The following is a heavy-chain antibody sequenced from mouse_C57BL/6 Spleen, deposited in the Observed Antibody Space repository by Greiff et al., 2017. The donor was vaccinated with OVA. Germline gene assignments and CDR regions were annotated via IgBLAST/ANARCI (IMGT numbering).Heavy chain of an antibody. V-gene: IGHV1-80*01. J-gene: IGHJ4*01. Sequence: VMLVESGAELVKPGASVKISCKASGYAFSSYWMNWVKQRPGKGLEWIGQIYPGDGDTNYNGKFKGKATLTADKSSSTAYMQLSSLTSEDSAVYFCARPASYYAMDYWGQGTSVTVSS. CDR1: GYAFSSYW. CDR2: IYPGDGDT. CDR3: ARPASYYAMDY. D-gene: IGHD3-1*01.